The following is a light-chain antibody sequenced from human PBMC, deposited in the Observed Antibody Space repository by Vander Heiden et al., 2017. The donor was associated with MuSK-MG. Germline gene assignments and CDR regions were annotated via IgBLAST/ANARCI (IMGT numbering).Light chain of an antibody. CDR1: SSDFGGYNY. V-gene: IGLV2-14*01. CDR3: SAYTSSSTRV. J-gene: IGLJ3*02. CDR2: DVS. Sequence: QSALTQPASGSGSPGQSITISCTGTSSDFGGYNYVSWYQQPPGKAHKLMIYDVSNRTAGFSNRFSGAKSGNTASLTISGLQAEDEADYYCSAYTSSSTRVFGGGTKLTVL.